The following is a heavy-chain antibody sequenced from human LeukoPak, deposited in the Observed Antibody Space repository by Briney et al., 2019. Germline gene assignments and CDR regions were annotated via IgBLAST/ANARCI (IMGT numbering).Heavy chain of an antibody. Sequence: GGSLRLSCAASGFSVSNNYMSWVRQAPGKGVEWVSVIYSGGNTYYADSVKGRFAISRDYSRNTVYLQMNSLRAEDTAVYYCARDGFGELPPGDAFDIWGQGTMVTVSS. CDR1: GFSVSNNY. CDR3: ARDGFGELPPGDAFDI. J-gene: IGHJ3*02. V-gene: IGHV3-53*01. D-gene: IGHD3-10*01. CDR2: IYSGGNT.